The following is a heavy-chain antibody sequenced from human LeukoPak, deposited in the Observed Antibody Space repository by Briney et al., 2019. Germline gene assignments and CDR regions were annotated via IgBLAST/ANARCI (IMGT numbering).Heavy chain of an antibody. Sequence: ASVKVSCKASGYTFASYDINWVRQATGQGLEWMGWMNPNSGNTGYAQKFQGRVTMTRNTSISTAYMELSSLRSEDTAVYYCARGREVPAALIYYYYYMDVWGKGTTVTVSS. V-gene: IGHV1-8*01. CDR2: MNPNSGNT. D-gene: IGHD2-2*01. J-gene: IGHJ6*03. CDR3: ARGREVPAALIYYYYYMDV. CDR1: GYTFASYD.